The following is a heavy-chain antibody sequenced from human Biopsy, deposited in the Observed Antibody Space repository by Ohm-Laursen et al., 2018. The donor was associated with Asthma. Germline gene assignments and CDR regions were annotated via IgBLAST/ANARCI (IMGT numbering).Heavy chain of an antibody. CDR1: GGAIRTSGYY. D-gene: IGHD3-3*01. Sequence: SDTLSLTCSVSGGAIRTSGYYWGWIRQPPGKGLEWIGSMYYSGSAYYNPSLESRVTISVDTSKSHFSLKLSSVTAADTAVYYCARSAKTIFGVVMGSYYYGMDVWGQGTTVTVSS. CDR2: MYYSGSA. V-gene: IGHV4-39*02. J-gene: IGHJ6*02. CDR3: ARSAKTIFGVVMGSYYYGMDV.